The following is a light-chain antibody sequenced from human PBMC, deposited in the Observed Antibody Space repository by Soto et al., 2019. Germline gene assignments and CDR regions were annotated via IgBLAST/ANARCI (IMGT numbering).Light chain of an antibody. J-gene: IGLJ2*01. Sequence: VRTQPPTASGTPGQSVLTSCYGSSSNIGGTNYAYWYQQLPGAAPKLLMHSNNLRPSGVPERISGSKSGTSASLAISGLRSEDEAVYYCASWDDRLGAVIFGGGTK. CDR1: SSNIGGTNY. V-gene: IGLV1-47*02. CDR2: SNN. CDR3: ASWDDRLGAVI.